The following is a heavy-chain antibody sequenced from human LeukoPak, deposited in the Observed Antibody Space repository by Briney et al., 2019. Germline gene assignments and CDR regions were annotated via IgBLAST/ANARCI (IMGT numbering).Heavy chain of an antibody. D-gene: IGHD2-15*01. J-gene: IGHJ2*01. CDR1: GGSISSYY. V-gene: IGHV4-59*01. Sequence: ASETLSLTCTVSGGSISSYYWNWIRQPPGEGLEWIGFIYYTGSTNYNPSLKSRVTISLDTPKNQFSLRLNSVTAADTAVYYCARGYCSGGSCYYFDLWGRGTLVTVSS. CDR2: IYYTGST. CDR3: ARGYCSGGSCYYFDL.